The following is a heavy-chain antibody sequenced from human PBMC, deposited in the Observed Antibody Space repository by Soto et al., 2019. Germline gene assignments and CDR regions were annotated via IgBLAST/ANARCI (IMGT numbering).Heavy chain of an antibody. Sequence: QVQMVQSGAEVKKAGASVKVSCKASGYTFTSYGISWVRQAPGQGLEWMGWISGYNGKTNYAQKLQGRVTMTTDTATSTAYMEVRSLRSDDTAIYYCARDRTGTSKPGLDPWGQGTLVTVSS. J-gene: IGHJ5*02. CDR3: ARDRTGTSKPGLDP. D-gene: IGHD1-1*01. CDR1: GYTFTSYG. CDR2: ISGYNGKT. V-gene: IGHV1-18*01.